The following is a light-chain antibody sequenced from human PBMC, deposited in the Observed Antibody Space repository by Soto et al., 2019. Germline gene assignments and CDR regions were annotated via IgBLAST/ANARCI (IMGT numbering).Light chain of an antibody. CDR2: RNN. Sequence: QSVLTQPPSASGTPGQSVTISCSGSSSNIGSNYVYWYQQLPGTAPKLLIYRNNQRPSGVPDRFSGSKSGTSVSLAISGLRSEDEADYYCAAWDDSLSGVVFGGGTKLTVL. V-gene: IGLV1-47*01. CDR1: SSNIGSNY. J-gene: IGLJ2*01. CDR3: AAWDDSLSGVV.